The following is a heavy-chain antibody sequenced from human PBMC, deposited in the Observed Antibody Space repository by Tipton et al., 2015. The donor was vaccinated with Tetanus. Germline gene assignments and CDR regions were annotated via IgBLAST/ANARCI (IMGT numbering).Heavy chain of an antibody. Sequence: LRLSCAASGFTFSSNAMHWIRQPPGKGLEWIGYIAEDGSSYYSPSLERRATISRDTSKNHFSLKLTSMTAADRAVYYCARAGMVTDDRSKFDSWGQGVLVSVSS. CDR2: IAEDGSS. V-gene: IGHV4-30-2*01. J-gene: IGHJ4*02. CDR3: ARAGMVTDDRSKFDS. CDR1: GFTFSSNA. D-gene: IGHD2-21*02.